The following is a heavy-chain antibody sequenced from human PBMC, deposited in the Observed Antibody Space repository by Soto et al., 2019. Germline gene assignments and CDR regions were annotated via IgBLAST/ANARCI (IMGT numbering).Heavy chain of an antibody. Sequence: PGGSLRLSCAASGFTFSSYAMSWVRQAPGKGLDWVSTITGDGLTTYDADSVKGRFTISRDNSKSTLYLQLNSLRVDDTAVYYCAKDYLRWAQSWGQGTLVTVSS. CDR3: AKDYLRWAQS. CDR2: ITGDGLTT. J-gene: IGHJ5*02. CDR1: GFTFSSYA. V-gene: IGHV3-23*01. D-gene: IGHD1-26*01.